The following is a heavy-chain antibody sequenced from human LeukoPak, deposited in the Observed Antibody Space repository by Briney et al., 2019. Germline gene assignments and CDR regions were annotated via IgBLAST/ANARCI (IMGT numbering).Heavy chain of an antibody. CDR3: ATSYDFWSGYSPTWFDP. V-gene: IGHV1-69*05. CDR2: IIPIFGTA. CDR1: GGTFSSYA. Sequence: SVKVSCKASGGTFSSYAISWVRQAPGQGLEWMGGIIPIFGTANYAQKFQGRVTITTDESTSTAYMELSSLRSEDTAVYYCATSYDFWSGYSPTWFDPWGQGTLVTVSS. J-gene: IGHJ5*02. D-gene: IGHD3-3*01.